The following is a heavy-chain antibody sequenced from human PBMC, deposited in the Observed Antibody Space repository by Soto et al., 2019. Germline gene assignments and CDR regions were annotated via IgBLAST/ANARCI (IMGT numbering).Heavy chain of an antibody. D-gene: IGHD5-12*01. CDR2: IYYSGST. V-gene: IGHV4-59*01. CDR1: GGSISSYY. Sequence: SETLSLTCTVSGGSISSYYWSWIRQPPGKGLEWIGFIYYSGSTNYNPSLKSRVTISVDTSKNQFSLKLSSVTAADTAVYYCASAYSGYDYYYFDYWGQGTLVTVSS. CDR3: ASAYSGYDYYYFDY. J-gene: IGHJ4*02.